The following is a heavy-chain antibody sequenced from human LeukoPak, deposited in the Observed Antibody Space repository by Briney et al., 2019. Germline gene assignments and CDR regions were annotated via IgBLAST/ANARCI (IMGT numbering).Heavy chain of an antibody. CDR3: ARGFSITIFGVALPGAYYMDV. V-gene: IGHV3-20*04. J-gene: IGHJ6*03. CDR1: GFTFDDYG. Sequence: GGSLRLSCAASGFTFDDYGMSWVRQAPGKGLEWVSGINWNGGSTGYAGSVKGRFTISRDNAKNSLYLQMNSLRAEDTALYYCARGFSITIFGVALPGAYYMDVWGKGTTVTVSS. D-gene: IGHD3-3*01. CDR2: INWNGGST.